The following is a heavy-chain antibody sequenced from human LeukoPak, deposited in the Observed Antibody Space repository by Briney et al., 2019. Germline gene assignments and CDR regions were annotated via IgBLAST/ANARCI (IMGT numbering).Heavy chain of an antibody. Sequence: PGGSLRLSCAASGFTVSNNYMSWVRQAPGKGLEWVSIIYSGGSTYYADSVKGRFTISRESSKNTLYLQMNSLRAEDTAVYYCAKVVFRSSSYISGIDYWGQGTLVTVSS. CDR2: IYSGGST. CDR1: GFTVSNNY. V-gene: IGHV3-53*05. J-gene: IGHJ4*02. D-gene: IGHD6-6*01. CDR3: AKVVFRSSSYISGIDY.